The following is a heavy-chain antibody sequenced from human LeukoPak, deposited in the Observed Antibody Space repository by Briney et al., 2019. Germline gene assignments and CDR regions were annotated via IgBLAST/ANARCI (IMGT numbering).Heavy chain of an antibody. CDR2: INPNSGGT. CDR3: TRRGVPPPDAFDI. D-gene: IGHD3-10*01. V-gene: IGHV1-2*02. J-gene: IGHJ3*02. CDR1: GYTFTGYY. Sequence: GASVKVFCKASGYTFTGYYMHWVRQAPGQGLEWMGWINPNSGGTNYAQKFQGRVTMTRDTSISTAYMELSRLRSDDTAVYYCTRRGVPPPDAFDIWGQGTMVTVSS.